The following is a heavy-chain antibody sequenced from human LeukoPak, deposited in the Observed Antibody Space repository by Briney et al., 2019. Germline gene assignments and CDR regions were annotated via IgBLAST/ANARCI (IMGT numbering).Heavy chain of an antibody. V-gene: IGHV4-59*01. CDR3: AREYYDYVWGSYRAFDY. CDR2: IYYSGGT. CDR1: GGSISSYY. Sequence: SETLSLTCTVSGGSISSYYWSWIRQPPGKGLEWIGYIYYSGGTNYNPSLKSRVTISVDTSKNQFSLKLSSVTAADTAVYYCAREYYDYVWGSYRAFDYWGQGTLATVSS. J-gene: IGHJ4*02. D-gene: IGHD3-16*02.